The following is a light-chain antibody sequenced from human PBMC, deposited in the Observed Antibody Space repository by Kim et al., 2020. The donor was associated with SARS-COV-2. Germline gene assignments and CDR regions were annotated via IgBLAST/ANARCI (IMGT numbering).Light chain of an antibody. V-gene: IGKV3-20*01. Sequence: WSPGERATLSCRASQSVNSNYLAWYQQKPGQAPRLLIYGASTRATGIPDRFSGSGSGTDFTLTISRLEPEDFAVYYCQQYGSSKTFGQGTKVDIK. J-gene: IGKJ1*01. CDR2: GAS. CDR1: QSVNSNY. CDR3: QQYGSSKT.